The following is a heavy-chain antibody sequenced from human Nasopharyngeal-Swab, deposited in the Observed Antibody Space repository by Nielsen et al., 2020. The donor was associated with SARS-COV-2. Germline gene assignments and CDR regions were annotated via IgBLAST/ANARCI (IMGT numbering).Heavy chain of an antibody. Sequence: LSLTCAASGFTFSSYWMHWVRQAPGKGLVWVSRINSDGSSTSYADSVKGRFTISRDNAKNTLYLQMNSLRAEDTAVYYCARDLRDGYNLGYYYYGMDVWGQGTTVTVSS. CDR2: INSDGSST. V-gene: IGHV3-74*01. D-gene: IGHD5-24*01. CDR3: ARDLRDGYNLGYYYYGMDV. CDR1: GFTFSSYW. J-gene: IGHJ6*02.